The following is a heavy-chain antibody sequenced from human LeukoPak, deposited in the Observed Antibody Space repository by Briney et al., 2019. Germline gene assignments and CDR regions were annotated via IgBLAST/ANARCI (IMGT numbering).Heavy chain of an antibody. CDR2: IGGSGGST. Sequence: GGSLRLSCAASGFTFSSYAMSWVRQAPGKGLEWVSAIGGSGGSTYYADSVKGRFTISRDNAKNSLYLQMNSLRAEDTAVYYCARDALTYYYDSSGYYRNDYWGQGTLVTVSS. CDR1: GFTFSSYA. CDR3: ARDALTYYYDSSGYYRNDY. D-gene: IGHD3-22*01. J-gene: IGHJ4*02. V-gene: IGHV3-23*01.